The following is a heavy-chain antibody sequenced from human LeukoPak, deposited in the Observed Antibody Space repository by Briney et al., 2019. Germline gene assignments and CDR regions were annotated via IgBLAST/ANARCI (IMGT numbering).Heavy chain of an antibody. Sequence: SETLSLTCTVSGGSISSYYWSWIRQPAGKGLEWIGRIYTSGSTNYNPSLKSRVTMSVDTSKNQFSLKLSSVTAADTAVYYCARLYCDILTGYPGYFDYWGQGTLVTVSS. CDR1: GGSISSYY. CDR2: IYTSGST. CDR3: ARLYCDILTGYPGYFDY. J-gene: IGHJ4*02. V-gene: IGHV4-4*07. D-gene: IGHD3-9*01.